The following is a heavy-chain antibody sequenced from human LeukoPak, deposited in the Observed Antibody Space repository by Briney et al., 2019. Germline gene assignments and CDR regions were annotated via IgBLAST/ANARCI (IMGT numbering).Heavy chain of an antibody. V-gene: IGHV4-38-2*02. Sequence: SETLSLTCAVSGYSISSGYYWGWIRQPPGKGLEWIGSIYHSGSTYYNPSLESRVTISVDTSKNQFSLKLSSVTAADTAVYYCARDSRGYDYGFDYWGQGTLVTVSS. CDR3: ARDSRGYDYGFDY. D-gene: IGHD5-12*01. CDR2: IYHSGST. CDR1: GYSISSGYY. J-gene: IGHJ4*02.